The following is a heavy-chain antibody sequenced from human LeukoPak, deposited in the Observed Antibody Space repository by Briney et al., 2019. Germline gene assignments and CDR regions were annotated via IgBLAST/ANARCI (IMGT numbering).Heavy chain of an antibody. CDR1: GGSISSSSYY. V-gene: IGHV4-39*01. CDR2: IYYSGST. J-gene: IGHJ4*02. CDR3: ASQIAAAGPYYFDY. Sequence: SETLSLTCTVSGGSISSSSYYWGWIRQPPGKGLEWIGSIYYSGSTYYNPSLKSRVTISVDTSKNQFSLKLSSVTAADTAVYYCASQIAAAGPYYFDYWGQGTLVTVSS. D-gene: IGHD6-13*01.